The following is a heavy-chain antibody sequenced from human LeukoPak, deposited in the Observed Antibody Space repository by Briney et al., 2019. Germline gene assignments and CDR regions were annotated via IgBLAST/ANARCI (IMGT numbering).Heavy chain of an antibody. CDR3: ATGEESSEWWYLQH. V-gene: IGHV3-33*01. CDR2: IWYDGSKK. Sequence: PGGSLRLSCAASGFTFSSYGMHWVRQAPGKGLEWVAVIWYDGSKKEYADSVKGRFTISRDNSKNTLYLQLNSLRAEDTAVYYCATGEESSEWWYLQHWGQGTLVTVSS. D-gene: IGHD2-15*01. J-gene: IGHJ1*01. CDR1: GFTFSSYG.